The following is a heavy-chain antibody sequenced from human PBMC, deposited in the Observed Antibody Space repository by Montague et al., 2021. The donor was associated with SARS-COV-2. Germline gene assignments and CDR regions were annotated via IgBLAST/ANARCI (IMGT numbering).Heavy chain of an antibody. V-gene: IGHV3-66*02. Sequence: SLRLSCAASGFTVSSNYMSWVRQAPGKGLEWVSGIYSGGSTYYADSVQGRFTISRDNSKNTLYLQMNSLRAGDTAVYYCSRDLTAAGTVYYGMDVWGQGTTVTVSS. CDR3: SRDLTAAGTVYYGMDV. CDR1: GFTVSSNY. D-gene: IGHD6-13*01. CDR2: IYSGGST. J-gene: IGHJ6*02.